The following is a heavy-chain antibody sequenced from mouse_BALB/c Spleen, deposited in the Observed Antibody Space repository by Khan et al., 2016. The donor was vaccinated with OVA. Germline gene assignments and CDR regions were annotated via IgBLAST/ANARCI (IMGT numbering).Heavy chain of an antibody. CDR1: GYTFTSYT. D-gene: IGHD2-14*01. Sequence: QIQLVQSGAALARPGASVKMSCKASGYTFTSYTIHWIKLRPNQGLEWIGYINPSNGYTNYNQKFKDKATLTADKSSTTAYMQLSSLTSDDSAVYNCVRDGAYHRNDGWFAFWGQGTLVTVSA. V-gene: IGHV1-4*01. CDR3: VRDGAYHRNDGWFAF. J-gene: IGHJ3*01. CDR2: INPSNGYT.